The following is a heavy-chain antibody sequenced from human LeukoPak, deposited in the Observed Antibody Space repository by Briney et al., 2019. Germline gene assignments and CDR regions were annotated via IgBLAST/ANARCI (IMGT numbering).Heavy chain of an antibody. CDR1: GGPISSSNW. CDR2: IYHSGST. Sequence: SGTLSLTCAVSGGPISSSNWWSWVRQPPGKGLEWIGEIYHSGSTNYNPSLKSRVTISVDKSKNQFSLKLSSVTAADTAVYYCAMLNYYGSGSYDYWGQGTLVTVSS. J-gene: IGHJ4*02. V-gene: IGHV4-4*02. CDR3: AMLNYYGSGSYDY. D-gene: IGHD3-10*01.